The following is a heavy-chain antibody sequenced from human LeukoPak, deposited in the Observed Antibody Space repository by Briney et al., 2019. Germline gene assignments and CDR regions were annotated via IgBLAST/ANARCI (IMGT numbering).Heavy chain of an antibody. CDR2: ITNSGDSI. V-gene: IGHV3-23*01. D-gene: IGHD3-22*01. Sequence: PGGSLRLSCAASVFAFSSYSMSWVRQAPGKGLDWVSAITNSGDSIHYADSVKGRFTISRDNSKNTVYLHMNSLRAEDTAVYYCATGVSRGQYYYDSSGSGGQGTLVTVSS. J-gene: IGHJ4*02. CDR1: VFAFSSYS. CDR3: ATGVSRGQYYYDSSGS.